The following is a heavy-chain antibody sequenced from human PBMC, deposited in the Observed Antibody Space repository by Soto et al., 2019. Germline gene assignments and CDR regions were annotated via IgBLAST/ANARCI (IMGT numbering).Heavy chain of an antibody. Sequence: TSETLSLPCTVSGGSISSYGCSWIRKPRGQGLEWIGYIYYNGSTNYNPSPKSRVTISVDTSKNQFSLKLSSVTAADTAVYYCARDPYYDILTGPGGWFDPWGQGTLVTVSS. J-gene: IGHJ5*02. V-gene: IGHV4-59*01. CDR1: GGSISSYG. CDR2: IYYNGST. D-gene: IGHD3-9*01. CDR3: ARDPYYDILTGPGGWFDP.